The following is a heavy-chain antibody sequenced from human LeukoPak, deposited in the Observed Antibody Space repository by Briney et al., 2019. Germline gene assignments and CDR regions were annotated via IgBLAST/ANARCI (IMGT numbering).Heavy chain of an antibody. CDR1: GGSITSGNW. Sequence: SGTLSLTCAVSGGSITSGNWWTWVRQPPGKGLEWIGEIYHSGSTNYNPSLKSRVTISVDTSKNQFSLKLSSVTAADTAVYYCAGRLWRRGGYNLSAFDIWGQGTMVTVSS. J-gene: IGHJ3*02. D-gene: IGHD5-24*01. CDR3: AGRLWRRGGYNLSAFDI. CDR2: IYHSGST. V-gene: IGHV4-4*02.